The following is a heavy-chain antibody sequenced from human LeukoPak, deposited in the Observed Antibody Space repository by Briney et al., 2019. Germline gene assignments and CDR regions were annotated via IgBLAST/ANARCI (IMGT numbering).Heavy chain of an antibody. CDR2: ISYDGSNK. J-gene: IGHJ6*02. Sequence: PGGSLRLSCAASGFTFSSYGMHWVRQAPGKGLEWVAVISYDGSNKYYADPVKGRFTISRDNSKNTLYLQMNSLRAEDTAVYYCAKDLEDNYGMDVWGQGTTVTVSS. V-gene: IGHV3-30*18. CDR3: AKDLEDNYGMDV. CDR1: GFTFSSYG. D-gene: IGHD1-1*01.